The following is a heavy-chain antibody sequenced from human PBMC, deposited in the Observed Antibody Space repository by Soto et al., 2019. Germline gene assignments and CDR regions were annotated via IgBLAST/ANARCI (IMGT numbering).Heavy chain of an antibody. CDR3: ARAITMDDAFDI. Sequence: PGGSLRLSCAASGFTFSSYAMHWVRQAPGKGLEWVAVISYDGSNEYYADSVKGRFTISRDNSKNTLYLQMNSLRAEDTAVYYCARAITMDDAFDIWGQGTMVTVSS. CDR1: GFTFSSYA. V-gene: IGHV3-30-3*01. D-gene: IGHD3-3*01. J-gene: IGHJ3*02. CDR2: ISYDGSNE.